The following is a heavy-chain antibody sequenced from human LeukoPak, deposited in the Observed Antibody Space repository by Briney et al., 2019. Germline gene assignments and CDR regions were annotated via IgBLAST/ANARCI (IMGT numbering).Heavy chain of an antibody. D-gene: IGHD5-18*01. J-gene: IGHJ4*02. CDR3: ARDSGYSYGRD. Sequence: SETLSLTCTVSGYSISSGYYWGWIRQPPGKGLEWIGRIYTSGSTNYNPSIKSRVTMSVDTSKNQFSLKLSSVTAADTAVYYCARDSGYSYGRDWGQGTLVTVSS. CDR2: IYTSGST. V-gene: IGHV4-38-2*02. CDR1: GYSISSGYY.